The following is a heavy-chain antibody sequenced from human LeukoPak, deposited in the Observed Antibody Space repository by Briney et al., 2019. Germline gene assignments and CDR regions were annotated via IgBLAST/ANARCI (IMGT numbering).Heavy chain of an antibody. V-gene: IGHV3-9*01. D-gene: IGHD1-14*01. J-gene: IGHJ4*02. CDR1: GFTFDDYA. CDR2: ISWNSGSI. CDR3: ASGVSDRPPDFDY. Sequence: LTGGSLRLSCAASGFTFDDYAMHWVRQAPGKGLEWVSGISWNSGSIGYADSVKGRFTISRDNAKNSLYLQMNSLRAEDTALYYCASGVSDRPPDFDYWGQGTLVTVSS.